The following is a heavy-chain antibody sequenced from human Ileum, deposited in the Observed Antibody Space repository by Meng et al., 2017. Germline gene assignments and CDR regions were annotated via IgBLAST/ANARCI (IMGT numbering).Heavy chain of an antibody. CDR2: INAGDGTT. Sequence: QVHLLQSGAEVKKPGASVKVSCQASGYTFSNYAIHWVRQAPGQRLEWMGWINAGDGTTKYSEKFQGRVSITRDTSASTGYMELSSLTSEDTAVYHCARSYCSSTSCQYYFDYWGQGTLVTVSS. CDR1: GYTFSNYA. D-gene: IGHD2-2*01. V-gene: IGHV1-3*01. J-gene: IGHJ4*02. CDR3: ARSYCSSTSCQYYFDY.